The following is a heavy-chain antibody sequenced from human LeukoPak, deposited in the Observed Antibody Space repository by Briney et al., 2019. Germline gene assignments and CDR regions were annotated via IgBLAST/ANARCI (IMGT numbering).Heavy chain of an antibody. J-gene: IGHJ3*02. Sequence: GGSLRLSCAASGFTFIDYDMHWVRQVTGKGLEWVSVIGANGDTYYTDSVKGRFTISRESAKNSLYLQMNSLRAGDTAVYYCAKASSGYSWAFHIWGQGTMFTVSS. CDR1: GFTFIDYD. CDR2: IGANGDT. CDR3: AKASSGYSWAFHI. V-gene: IGHV3-13*01. D-gene: IGHD3-22*01.